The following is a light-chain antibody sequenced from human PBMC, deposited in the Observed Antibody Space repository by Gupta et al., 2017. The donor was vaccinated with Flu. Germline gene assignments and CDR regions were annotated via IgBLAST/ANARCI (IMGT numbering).Light chain of an antibody. Sequence: HSMLTQPPSVSASPGQRVTISCTGSSSNIGAHYDVHWYQQFPGTAPKLLIYGNINRPSGVPDRFSGSQSGTSTSLAITGLQAEDEADYYCQSYDSSLSGYVFGTGTKVTVL. CDR1: SSNIGAHYD. V-gene: IGLV1-40*01. CDR2: GNI. J-gene: IGLJ1*01. CDR3: QSYDSSLSGYV.